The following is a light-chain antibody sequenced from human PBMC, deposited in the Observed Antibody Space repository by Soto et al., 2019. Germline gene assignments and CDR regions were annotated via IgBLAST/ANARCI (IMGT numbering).Light chain of an antibody. V-gene: IGKV1-9*01. CDR2: AAS. CDR1: QSIGDS. CDR3: QQLNSYPPGIT. J-gene: IGKJ3*01. Sequence: DIQMTQSPSTLSASVGDRVTITCRASQSIGDSLAWYQQKPGKAPKLLIYAASTLQSGVPSRFSGSGSGTEFTLTISSLQPEDFATYYCQQLNSYPPGITFGPGTKVDIK.